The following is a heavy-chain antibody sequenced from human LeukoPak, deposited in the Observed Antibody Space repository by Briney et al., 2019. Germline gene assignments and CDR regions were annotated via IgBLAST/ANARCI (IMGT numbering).Heavy chain of an antibody. CDR2: TSRGGSDI. V-gene: IGHV3-48*03. CDR3: VRARLIRLEEFFDY. D-gene: IGHD2-21*02. J-gene: IGHJ4*02. Sequence: PGRSLRPSWATSGFTFSNHEMNWVRQAPGKGLEWVAYTSRGGSDISYADSVKGRFTISTDNANSSLYLQMNSLRAEDTAVYFCVRARLIRLEEFFDYWGQGTLVTVSS. CDR1: GFTFSNHE.